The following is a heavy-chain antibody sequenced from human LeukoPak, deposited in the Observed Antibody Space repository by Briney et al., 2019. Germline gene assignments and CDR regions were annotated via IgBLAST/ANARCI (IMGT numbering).Heavy chain of an antibody. D-gene: IGHD4-17*01. CDR1: GGTFSSYA. CDR2: IIPILGIA. V-gene: IGHV1-69*10. CDR3: ARDLTTVTTLRWFDP. J-gene: IGHJ5*02. Sequence: SVKVSCKASGGTFSSYAISWVRQAPGQGLEWMGRIIPILGIANYAQKFQGRVTITADKSTSTAYMELSSLRSEDTAVYYCARDLTTVTTLRWFDPWGQGTLVTVSS.